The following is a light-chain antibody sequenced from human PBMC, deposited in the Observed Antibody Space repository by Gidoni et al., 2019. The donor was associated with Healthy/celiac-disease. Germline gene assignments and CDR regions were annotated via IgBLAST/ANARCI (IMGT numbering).Light chain of an antibody. V-gene: IGKV3-11*01. CDR3: QQRSNWPWT. CDR1: QSVSSY. J-gene: IGKJ1*01. Sequence: VLTHSPATLSLSPGERATLSCRASQSVSSYLAWYQQKPGQAPRLLIYDASNRATGIPARFSGSGSGTDFTLTISSLEPEDFAVYYCQQRSNWPWTFXXXTKVEIK. CDR2: DAS.